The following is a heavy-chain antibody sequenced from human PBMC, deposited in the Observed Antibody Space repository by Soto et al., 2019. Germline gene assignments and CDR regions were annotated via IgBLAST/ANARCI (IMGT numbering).Heavy chain of an antibody. CDR2: IYPGDSDT. V-gene: IGHV5-51*01. D-gene: IGHD6-13*01. CDR3: ASNGGRSRWELYLHYGMDV. J-gene: IGHJ6*02. Sequence: PGESLKISCKGSGYSFTSYWIGWVRQMPGKGLEWMGIIYPGDSDTRYSPSFQGQVTISADKSISTAYLQWSSLKASDTAMYYWASNGGRSRWELYLHYGMDVWGYGSMV. CDR1: GYSFTSYW.